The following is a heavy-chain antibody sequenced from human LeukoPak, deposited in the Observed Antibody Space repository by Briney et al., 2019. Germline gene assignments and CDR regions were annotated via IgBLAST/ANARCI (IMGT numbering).Heavy chain of an antibody. CDR1: GYTFLSYD. V-gene: IGHV1-8*01. Sequence: EASVEVSCKTSGYTFLSYDISWVRQAPGQGLEWMGWMNPKSGNTGYSQKFQGRVAMTRDTSTNTAFLEISSLRFDDTAVYYCARSPTTLSPVAIRSWFGPWGQGTLVTVSS. CDR2: MNPKSGNT. CDR3: ARSPTTLSPVAIRSWFGP. D-gene: IGHD2-2*01. J-gene: IGHJ5*02.